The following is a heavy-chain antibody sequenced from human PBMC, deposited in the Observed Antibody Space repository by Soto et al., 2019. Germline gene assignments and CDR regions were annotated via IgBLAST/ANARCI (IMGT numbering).Heavy chain of an antibody. CDR1: GFTFSSYG. CDR2: ISYDGSDK. Sequence: QVQLVESGGGVVQPGRSLRLSCAASGFTFSSYGMHWVRQAPGKGLEWVAVISYDGSDKYYADSVKGRFTISRDNSNNTLYLQMDSLGAEDTAVYYCAKGVVVATTYLQHWGQGTLVTVSS. V-gene: IGHV3-30*18. J-gene: IGHJ1*01. CDR3: AKGVVVATTYLQH. D-gene: IGHD2-15*01.